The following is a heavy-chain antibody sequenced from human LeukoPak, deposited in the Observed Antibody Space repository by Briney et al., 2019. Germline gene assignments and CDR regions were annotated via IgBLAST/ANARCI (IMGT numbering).Heavy chain of an antibody. J-gene: IGHJ4*02. CDR1: GFTFSSHA. CDR2: VSNDGGDK. CDR3: AKAHLLDWLLPFDY. D-gene: IGHD3/OR15-3a*01. Sequence: GGSLRLSCAASGFTFSSHAMNWVRQAPGKGLEWVALVSNDGGDKYYADSVKGRFTISRDNSKNTLYLQMNSLRGEDTGVYYCAKAHLLDWLLPFDYWGQGTLVTVSS. V-gene: IGHV3-30*18.